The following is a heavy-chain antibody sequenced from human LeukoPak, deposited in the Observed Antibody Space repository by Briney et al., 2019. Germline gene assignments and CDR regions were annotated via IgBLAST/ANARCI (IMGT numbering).Heavy chain of an antibody. CDR3: AKDPSNSIGRMTWFDP. CDR1: GYTFRSHG. Sequence: ASVTVSCKASGYTFRSHGISWVRQAPGQGLEWMGWISCYDGETKYAQKFQGRVTMTTDTSTSTAYMELRSLRSDDTAVYYCAKDPSNSIGRMTWFDPWGQGTLVTVSS. D-gene: IGHD2/OR15-2a*01. V-gene: IGHV1-18*01. J-gene: IGHJ5*02. CDR2: ISCYDGET.